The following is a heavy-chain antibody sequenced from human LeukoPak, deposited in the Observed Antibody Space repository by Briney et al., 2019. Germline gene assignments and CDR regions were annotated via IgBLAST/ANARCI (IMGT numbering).Heavy chain of an antibody. CDR2: IYYSGST. D-gene: IGHD3-3*01. J-gene: IGHJ6*03. V-gene: IGHV4-59*01. Sequence: SETLSLTCTVSGGSISSYYWSWIRQPPGKGLEWIGYIYYSGSTNYNPSLKSRVTISVDTSKNQFSLKLSSVTAADTAVYYCARTPYDFWSGYYYYMDVWGKGTTVTVSS. CDR1: GGSISSYY. CDR3: ARTPYDFWSGYYYYMDV.